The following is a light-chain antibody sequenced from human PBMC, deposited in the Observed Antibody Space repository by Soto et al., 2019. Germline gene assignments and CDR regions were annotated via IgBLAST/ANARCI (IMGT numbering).Light chain of an antibody. J-gene: IGKJ4*01. CDR3: LQHNTHP. CDR1: QDITTN. CDR2: AAS. V-gene: IGKV1D-17*01. Sequence: NIQMTQSPSAMSASVGDRVTITCRARQDITTNLAWFQQKPGKVPKLLIHAASSLQSGVPSRFGASGSGTEFTLTISRLQPEDFASYSCLQHNTHPFGGGTQVEIK.